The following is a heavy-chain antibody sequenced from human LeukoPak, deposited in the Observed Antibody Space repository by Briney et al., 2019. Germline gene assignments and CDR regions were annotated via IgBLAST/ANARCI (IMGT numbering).Heavy chain of an antibody. CDR1: GFTFSSYA. D-gene: IGHD3-9*01. Sequence: PGGSLRLSCAASGFTFSSYAMHWVRQAPGKGLEYVSAISSNGGSTYYANSVKGGFTISRDNSKNTLYLQMGSLRAEDTAVYYCAREFVLRYFEGYMDVWGKGTTVTVSS. CDR2: ISSNGGST. J-gene: IGHJ6*03. CDR3: AREFVLRYFEGYMDV. V-gene: IGHV3-64*01.